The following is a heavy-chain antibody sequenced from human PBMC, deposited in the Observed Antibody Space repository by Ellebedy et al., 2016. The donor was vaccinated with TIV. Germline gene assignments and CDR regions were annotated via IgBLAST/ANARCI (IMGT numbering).Heavy chain of an antibody. CDR2: IYTSGST. J-gene: IGHJ5*02. V-gene: IGHV4-4*07. CDR1: GYSISSGYY. Sequence: SETLSLXCTVSGYSISSGYYWSWIRPPAGKGLEWIGRIYTSGSTNYNPSLKSRVTMSVDTSKNQFSLKLGSVTAADTAVFYCAQDLREHGGVNWFDPWGQGTLVTVSS. CDR3: AQDLREHGGVNWFDP. D-gene: IGHD1/OR15-1a*01.